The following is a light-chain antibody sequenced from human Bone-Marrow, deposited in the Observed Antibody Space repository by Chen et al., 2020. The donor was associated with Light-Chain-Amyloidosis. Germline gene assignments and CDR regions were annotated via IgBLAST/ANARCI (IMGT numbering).Light chain of an antibody. CDR2: DND. J-gene: IGLJ1*01. V-gene: IGLV1-51*01. CDR1: SSNIGKSY. CDR3: GTWDYSLSVFV. Sequence: QSVFTQPPSVSAAPGQTVTSSCSGSSSNIGKSYVSWYQQFPGTAPKLLIYDNDKRPSGIPDRFSGSKSGTSATLGITGLQTGDEADYYCGTWDYSLSVFVFGTGTEVTVL.